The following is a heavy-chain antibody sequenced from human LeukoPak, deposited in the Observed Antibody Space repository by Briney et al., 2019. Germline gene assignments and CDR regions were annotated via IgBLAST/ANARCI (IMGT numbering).Heavy chain of an antibody. CDR2: IRYDGNNK. CDR3: AHARASGYSYGFDY. CDR1: GFSFSSYG. Sequence: GGSLRLSCAASGFSFSSYGMHWVRQAPGKGLEWVAFIRYDGNNKYYADSVKGRFTISRDNSKNTLYLQMNSLRAEDTAVYYCAHARASGYSYGFDYWGQGTLVTVSS. J-gene: IGHJ4*02. V-gene: IGHV3-30*02. D-gene: IGHD5-18*01.